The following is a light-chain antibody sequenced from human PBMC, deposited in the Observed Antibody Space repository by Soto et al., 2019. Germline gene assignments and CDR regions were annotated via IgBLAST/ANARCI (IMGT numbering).Light chain of an antibody. CDR3: QQYSSSPWT. J-gene: IGKJ1*01. Sequence: EIVLTQSPGTLSLSPGERVTLSCRASQSVNNNYLAWYQQKPGQAPRLLIYGASSRASGIPDRFSGSESGTDFALTISRLETEDFAVYHCQQYSSSPWTFGHGTKVEIK. CDR1: QSVNNNY. CDR2: GAS. V-gene: IGKV3-20*01.